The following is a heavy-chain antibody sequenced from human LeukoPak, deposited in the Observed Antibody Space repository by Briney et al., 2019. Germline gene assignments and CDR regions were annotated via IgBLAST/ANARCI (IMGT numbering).Heavy chain of an antibody. CDR3: AKHPSSGWYYFDY. Sequence: GGSLRLSCAASGFTFDDYAMHWVRQAPGKGLEWVSGISWNSGSIGYADSVKGRSTISRDNSKNTLYLQMNSLRAEDTAVYYCAKHPSSGWYYFDYWDQGTLVTVSS. D-gene: IGHD6-19*01. CDR1: GFTFDDYA. J-gene: IGHJ4*02. V-gene: IGHV3-9*01. CDR2: ISWNSGSI.